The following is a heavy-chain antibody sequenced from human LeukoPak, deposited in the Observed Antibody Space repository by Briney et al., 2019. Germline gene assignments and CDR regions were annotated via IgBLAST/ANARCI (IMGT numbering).Heavy chain of an antibody. D-gene: IGHD3-22*01. Sequence: SETLSLTCTVSGDSISSSSYYWGWIRQPPGKGLEWIGSIYYSGSTYYNPSLKSRVTISVDTSKNQFSLKLSSVTAADTAVYYCARGLGDYYDSSGLYYWGQGTLVTVSS. CDR1: GDSISSSSYY. CDR2: IYYSGST. V-gene: IGHV4-39*01. J-gene: IGHJ4*02. CDR3: ARGLGDYYDSSGLYY.